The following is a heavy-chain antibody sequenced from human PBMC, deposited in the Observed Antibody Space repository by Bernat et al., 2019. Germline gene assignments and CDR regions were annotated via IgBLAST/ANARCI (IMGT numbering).Heavy chain of an antibody. Sequence: EVQLVESGGGLVKPGGSLRLSCAASGFTFSNAWMSWVRQAPGKGLEWVGRIKSKTDGGTTDYAAPVKGRFTISRDDSKNTLYLQMNSLKTEDTAVYYCTTVEDIVVVPAAMSSTPFDYWGQGTLVTVSS. CDR1: GFTFSNAW. J-gene: IGHJ4*02. V-gene: IGHV3-15*01. D-gene: IGHD2-2*01. CDR2: IKSKTDGGTT. CDR3: TTVEDIVVVPAAMSSTPFDY.